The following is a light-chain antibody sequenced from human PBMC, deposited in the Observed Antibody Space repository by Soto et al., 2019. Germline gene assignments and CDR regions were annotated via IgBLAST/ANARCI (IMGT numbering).Light chain of an antibody. CDR2: GAS. CDR3: HQYGGSPLT. CDR1: QSVNSNY. V-gene: IGKV3-20*01. J-gene: IGKJ4*01. Sequence: EIVLTQSPGTLSLSPGERATLSCRATQSVNSNYLPWYQQKFGQAPSLLIYGASSRPTGIPDRFSGSGSGTDFTLTISRLEPEDFAVYYCHQYGGSPLTFGGGTKVEI.